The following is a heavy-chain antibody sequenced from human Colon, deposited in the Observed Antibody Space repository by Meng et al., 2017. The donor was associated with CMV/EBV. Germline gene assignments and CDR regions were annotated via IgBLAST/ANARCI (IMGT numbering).Heavy chain of an antibody. CDR2: IAYDGSKT. CDR3: ARAMRTGYCDSTTCRGHFFDY. CDR1: GFTSTTHG. Sequence: GESLKISCAVSGFTSTTHGMHWVRQAPGKGLEWVAFIAYDGSKTLHADSVKGRFTISRDKSNNTLYLEMNNLRDDDTAVYYCARAMRTGYCDSTTCRGHFFDYWGQGTLVTVSS. J-gene: IGHJ4*02. V-gene: IGHV3-33*05. D-gene: IGHD2-2*01.